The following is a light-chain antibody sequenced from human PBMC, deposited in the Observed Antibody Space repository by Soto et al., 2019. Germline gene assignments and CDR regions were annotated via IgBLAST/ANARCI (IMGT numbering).Light chain of an antibody. V-gene: IGLV3-21*04. J-gene: IGLJ2*01. CDR1: NIGSKS. Sequence: GPGKTARITCGGNNIGSKSVHWYQQKPGQAPVLVIYYDSDRPSGIPERFSGSNSGNTATLTISRVEAGDEADYYCQVWDSSSDHPVVFGGGTKLTVL. CDR3: QVWDSSSDHPVV. CDR2: YDS.